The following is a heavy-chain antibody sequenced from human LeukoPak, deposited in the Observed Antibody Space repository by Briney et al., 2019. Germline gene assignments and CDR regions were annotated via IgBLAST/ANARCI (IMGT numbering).Heavy chain of an antibody. V-gene: IGHV4-59*08. CDR2: IYYSGST. Sequence: PSETLSLTCTVCGGSISSYYWSLIRQPPGKGLEWIGYIYYSGSTNYNPSLKSRVTISVDTSKNQFSLKLSSVTAADTAVYYCARLPNCSSTSCYRGAFDYWGQGTLVTVSS. D-gene: IGHD2-2*01. J-gene: IGHJ4*02. CDR1: GGSISSYY. CDR3: ARLPNCSSTSCYRGAFDY.